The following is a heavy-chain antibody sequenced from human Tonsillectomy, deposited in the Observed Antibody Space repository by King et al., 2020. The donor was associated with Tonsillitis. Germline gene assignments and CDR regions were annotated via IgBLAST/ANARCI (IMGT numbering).Heavy chain of an antibody. Sequence: VQLVESGGGLVQPGGSLRLSCAASGFTFSSYWMHWVRQAPGKGLVWVSRITSDGSSTSYTDSVKGRFTISRDNATNTLYLQMNSLRAEDTAVYFCTRVRTVGFDAFDIWGQGTMVTVSS. CDR3: TRVRTVGFDAFDI. J-gene: IGHJ3*02. D-gene: IGHD1/OR15-1a*01. CDR1: GFTFSSYW. CDR2: ITSDGSST. V-gene: IGHV3-74*01.